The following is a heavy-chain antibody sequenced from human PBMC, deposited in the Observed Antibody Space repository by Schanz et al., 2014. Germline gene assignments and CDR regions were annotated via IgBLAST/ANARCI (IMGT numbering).Heavy chain of an antibody. CDR3: VSQTGSPNY. Sequence: EVQLVESGGGLVQPGGSLRLSCAASGFTFSAYYMDWVRQAPGKGLEWVANIKEDGSVKDYVDSVKGRFTISRDNAKRSLFLQMNSLRVEDTAVYFCVSQTGSPNYWGQGTLXTVSS. V-gene: IGHV3-7*01. J-gene: IGHJ4*02. D-gene: IGHD6-13*01. CDR1: GFTFSAYY. CDR2: IKEDGSVK.